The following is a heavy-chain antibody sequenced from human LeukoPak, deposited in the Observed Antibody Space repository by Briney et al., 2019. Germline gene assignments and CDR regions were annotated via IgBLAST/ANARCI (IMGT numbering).Heavy chain of an antibody. CDR1: GFTFDDYA. V-gene: IGHV3-9*01. Sequence: GGSLRLSCAASGFTFDDYAMHWVRQAPGKGLEWVSGISWNSGSIGYADSVKGRFTISRDNAKNSLYLQMNSLRAEDTALYYCAKDMVMVRGSVPQNYFDYWGQGTLVTVSS. J-gene: IGHJ4*02. CDR3: AKDMVMVRGSVPQNYFDY. D-gene: IGHD3-10*01. CDR2: ISWNSGSI.